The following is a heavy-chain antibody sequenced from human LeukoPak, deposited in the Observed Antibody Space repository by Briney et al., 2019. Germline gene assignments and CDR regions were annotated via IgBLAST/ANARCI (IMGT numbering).Heavy chain of an antibody. CDR1: GGSISSYY. CDR3: AREGVYGIIDY. V-gene: IGHV4-59*01. D-gene: IGHD1-1*01. CDR2: IYYSGST. J-gene: IGHJ4*02. Sequence: SETPSLTCTVSGGSISSYYWSWIRQPPGKGLEWIGYIYYSGSTNYNPSLKSRVTISVDTSENQFSLKLSSVTAADTAVYYCAREGVYGIIDYWGQGTLVTVSS.